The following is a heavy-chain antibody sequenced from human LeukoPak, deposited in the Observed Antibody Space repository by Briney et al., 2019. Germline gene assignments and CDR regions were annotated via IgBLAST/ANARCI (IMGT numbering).Heavy chain of an antibody. D-gene: IGHD1-26*01. J-gene: IGHJ4*02. CDR1: GYTFTSYA. V-gene: IGHV7-4-1*02. CDR3: ARDLLGSYPNFDY. Sequence: GASVKVSCKASGYTFTSYAISWVRQAPGQGLEWMGWINTNTGNPTYAQGFTGRFVFSLDTSVSTAYLQISSLKAEDTAVYYCARDLLGSYPNFDYWGQGTLVTVSS. CDR2: INTNTGNP.